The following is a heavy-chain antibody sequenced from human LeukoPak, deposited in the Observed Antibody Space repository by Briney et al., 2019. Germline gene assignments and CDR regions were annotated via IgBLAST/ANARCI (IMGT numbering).Heavy chain of an antibody. D-gene: IGHD6-19*01. CDR1: ELRFSNYG. CDR2: ISGDGGTT. V-gene: IGHV3-23*01. J-gene: IGHJ3*02. CDR3: AKDKWMVGDAFDI. Sequence: GGSLRLSCVASELRFSNYGMSWVRQAPGKGLEWVSSISGDGGTTYYADSVKGRFTISRDNSKNTLYLQMNSLRAEDTAVYYCAKDKWMVGDAFDIWGQGTMVTVSS.